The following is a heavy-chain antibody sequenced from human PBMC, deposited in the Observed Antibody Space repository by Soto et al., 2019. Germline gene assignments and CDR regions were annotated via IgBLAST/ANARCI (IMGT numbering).Heavy chain of an antibody. D-gene: IGHD7-27*01. V-gene: IGHV4-59*12. J-gene: IGHJ4*02. CDR2: NYHSGSV. Sequence: QVQLQESGPGLVKPSETLSLTCTVSGGSISTYYWTWIRQPPGKGLEWIGYNYHSGSVNYNPSLKSRVTISVDTSKKQFSLKLSSVTAADTAVYYCARGTLGLDSWGQGIMVTVSS. CDR1: GGSISTYY. CDR3: ARGTLGLDS.